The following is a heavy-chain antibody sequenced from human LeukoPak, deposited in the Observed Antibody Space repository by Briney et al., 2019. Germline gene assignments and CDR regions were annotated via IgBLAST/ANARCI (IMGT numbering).Heavy chain of an antibody. D-gene: IGHD6-13*01. CDR2: IWNDGSYK. Sequence: PGGSLRLSCAASGFTFFNYGMHWVRQAPGKGLDWVAVIWNDGSYKYYADPVKGRFTISRDNPKNTLYLQMNSLRAEDTAIYYCAKVVQYTASTGTGLDCWGQGTLVTVSS. V-gene: IGHV3-33*06. CDR3: AKVVQYTASTGTGLDC. CDR1: GFTFFNYG. J-gene: IGHJ4*02.